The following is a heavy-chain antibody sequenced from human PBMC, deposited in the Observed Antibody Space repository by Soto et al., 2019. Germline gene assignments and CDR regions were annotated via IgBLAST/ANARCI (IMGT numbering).Heavy chain of an antibody. Sequence: ASVKVSCKASGYTFTSYGISWVRQAPGQGLEWMGWISAYNGNTNYAQKLQGRVTMTTDTSTSTAYMELRSLRSDDTAVYYCARVSPYYYDSSGYYFGYWGQGTLVTVSS. CDR1: GYTFTSYG. CDR3: ARVSPYYYDSSGYYFGY. CDR2: ISAYNGNT. J-gene: IGHJ4*02. V-gene: IGHV1-18*01. D-gene: IGHD3-22*01.